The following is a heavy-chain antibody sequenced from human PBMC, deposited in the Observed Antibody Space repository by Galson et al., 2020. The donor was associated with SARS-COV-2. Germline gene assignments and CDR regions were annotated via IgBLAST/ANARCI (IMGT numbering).Heavy chain of an antibody. Sequence: ASETLSLTCAVSGTSISSGSYSWNWIRQPPGKGLEWNVYITQSGSNYYNPSRKSRITISVDRSKNQFSLRLSSVTAAATAVYYCARLHYGEYAPEAFDIWGPGTRVTVAS. CDR2: ITQSGSN. V-gene: IGHV4-30-2*01. CDR3: ARLHYGEYAPEAFDI. D-gene: IGHD4-17*01. J-gene: IGHJ3*02. CDR1: GTSISSGSYS.